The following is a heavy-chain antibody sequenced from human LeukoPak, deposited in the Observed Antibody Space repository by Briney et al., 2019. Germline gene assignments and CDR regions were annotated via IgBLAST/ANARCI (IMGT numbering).Heavy chain of an antibody. CDR3: ARSDGYNSPIPY. D-gene: IGHD5-24*01. V-gene: IGHV4-39*07. Sequence: SETLSLTCTVSGGSISSSSYYWGWIRQPPGKGLEWIGSIYYSGSTYYNPSLKSRVTISVDTSNNQFSLRLSSVTAADTAVYYCARSDGYNSPIPYWGQGTLVTVSS. CDR2: IYYSGST. J-gene: IGHJ4*02. CDR1: GGSISSSSYY.